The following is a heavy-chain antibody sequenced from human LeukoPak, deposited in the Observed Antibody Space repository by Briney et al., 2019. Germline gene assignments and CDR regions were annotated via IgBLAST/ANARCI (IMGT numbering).Heavy chain of an antibody. V-gene: IGHV1-46*01. CDR2: INPSGGST. J-gene: IGHJ6*02. CDR1: GYTFTSYY. D-gene: IGHD2-15*01. CDR3: ARDSGGWSYYYYGMDV. Sequence: ASVKVSCKASGYTFTSYYMHWVRQAPGQGLEWMGIINPSGGSTSYAQKFQGRVTMTRDTSTSTVYMELSSLRSEDTAVYYCARDSGGWSYYYYGMDVWGQGTTVTVSS.